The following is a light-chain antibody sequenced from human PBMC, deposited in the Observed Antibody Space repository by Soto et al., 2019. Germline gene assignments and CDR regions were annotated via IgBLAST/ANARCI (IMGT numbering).Light chain of an antibody. V-gene: IGLV2-14*01. CDR1: SSDVGEGDF. CDR3: CSYTRSYTWV. CDR2: KVS. J-gene: IGLJ3*02. Sequence: QSALTQPASVSGSPRQSITISCTGTSSDVGEGDFVSWYQQRPGNAPKLMIYKVSNRPSGVSNRFSGSKSGNTASLTISGLQAEDEADYYCCSYTRSYTWVFGGGTQLTVL.